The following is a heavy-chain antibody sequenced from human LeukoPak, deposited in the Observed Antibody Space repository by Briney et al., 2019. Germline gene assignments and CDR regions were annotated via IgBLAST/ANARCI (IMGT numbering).Heavy chain of an antibody. CDR1: GFTFSSYS. V-gene: IGHV3-48*02. CDR3: ARDADYASGSYYMYYFDY. D-gene: IGHD3-10*01. Sequence: GSLRLSCAASGFTFSSYSMNWVRQAPGKGLEWVSYISSSSSTIYYADSVKGRFTISRDNAKNSLFLQMNSLRDEDTAVYYCARDADYASGSYYMYYFDYWGQGTLVTVSS. J-gene: IGHJ4*02. CDR2: ISSSSSTI.